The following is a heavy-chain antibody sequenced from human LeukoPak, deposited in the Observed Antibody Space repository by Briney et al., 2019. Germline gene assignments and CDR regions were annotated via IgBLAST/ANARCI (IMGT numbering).Heavy chain of an antibody. CDR3: ARWQHDTAFFDY. Sequence: SQTPSLTCAISGDSVCSNSAAWNWIRQSPSRGLEWLGRTSYRSKWYNNYAVSVKSRITINPDTSKNQFSLQLKSVTPEDTAVYYCARWQHDTAFFDYWGQGTLVTVSS. D-gene: IGHD1-1*01. CDR1: GDSVCSNSAA. CDR2: TSYRSKWYN. V-gene: IGHV6-1*01. J-gene: IGHJ4*02.